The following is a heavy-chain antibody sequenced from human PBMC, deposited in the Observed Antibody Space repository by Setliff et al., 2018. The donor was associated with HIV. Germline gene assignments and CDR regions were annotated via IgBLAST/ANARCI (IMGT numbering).Heavy chain of an antibody. CDR2: INTNTGNP. CDR3: ARDHDYGDLSRNWFYMDV. D-gene: IGHD4-17*01. J-gene: IGHJ6*03. Sequence: ASVKVSCKASGYTFSNYGMNWVRQAPGQGLERMGWINTNTGNPTYAQDFTGRFVFSLDTSVSTAYLQISSLKAEDTAVYYCARDHDYGDLSRNWFYMDVWGQGTMVTVSS. V-gene: IGHV7-4-1*02. CDR1: GYTFSNYG.